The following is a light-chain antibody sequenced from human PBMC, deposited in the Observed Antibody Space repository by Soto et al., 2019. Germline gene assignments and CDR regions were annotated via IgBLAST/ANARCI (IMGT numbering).Light chain of an antibody. Sequence: EIVLTQSPGTLSLSPGERATLSCRASQSISSTYLAWYQQKPGQAPRLLIYGASSRATGIPDRFSGSGSGTDFTLTISRLEPEDFAVYYCQQYGTSPRTFGPGTTLDIK. CDR2: GAS. V-gene: IGKV3-20*01. J-gene: IGKJ3*01. CDR3: QQYGTSPRT. CDR1: QSISSTY.